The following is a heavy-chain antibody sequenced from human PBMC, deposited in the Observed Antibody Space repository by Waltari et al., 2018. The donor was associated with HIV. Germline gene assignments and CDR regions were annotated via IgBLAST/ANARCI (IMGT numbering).Heavy chain of an antibody. D-gene: IGHD2-15*01. V-gene: IGHV4-59*01. CDR1: GGSISSFH. J-gene: IGHJ6*02. CDR3: AKGGGGGFYWDGMDV. Sequence: QVHLQESGPGLVKPSETLSLTCTVSGGSISSFHYSWIRQPPGQGLEWIGYVYYTGNTDYNPSLKSRVTISLDTSKNQFSLKLSSVTAADTAVYYCAKGGGGGFYWDGMDVWGQGTTVTVSS. CDR2: VYYTGNT.